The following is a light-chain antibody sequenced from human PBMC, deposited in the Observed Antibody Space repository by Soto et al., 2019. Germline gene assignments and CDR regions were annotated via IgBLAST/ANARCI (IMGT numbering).Light chain of an antibody. Sequence: TQSPATLSLSPGERATLSCRASQSVSNNLAWYQQKPGKAPKLLIYKASSLQSGVPSRFSGSGSGTDFTLTISSLQPDDFAMYYCQQYNPYSRTFGQGTKVDIK. V-gene: IGKV1-5*03. CDR3: QQYNPYSRT. CDR1: QSVSNN. CDR2: KAS. J-gene: IGKJ1*01.